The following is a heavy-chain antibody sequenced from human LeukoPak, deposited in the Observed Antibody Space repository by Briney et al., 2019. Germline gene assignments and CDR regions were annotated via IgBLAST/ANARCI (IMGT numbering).Heavy chain of an antibody. Sequence: GGSLRLSCAASGFTFSSYSMNWVRQAPGKGLEWVSSISSSSSYIYYADSVKGRFTISRDNAKNSLYLQMNSLRAEDTAVYYCARDEGGSYHDAFDIWGQGTMVTVSS. J-gene: IGHJ3*02. CDR1: GFTFSSYS. CDR2: ISSSSSYI. CDR3: ARDEGGSYHDAFDI. V-gene: IGHV3-21*01. D-gene: IGHD1-26*01.